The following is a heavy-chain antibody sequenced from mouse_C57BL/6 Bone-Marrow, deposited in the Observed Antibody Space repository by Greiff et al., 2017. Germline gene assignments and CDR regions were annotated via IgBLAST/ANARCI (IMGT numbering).Heavy chain of an antibody. Sequence: QVQLQQPGAELVMPGASVKLSCKASGYTFTSYWMHWVKQRPGQGLEWIGEIDPSDSYTNYNQKFKGKSTLTVDKSSSTAYMQLSSLTSEDSAVSYCARERITTVVATPFDYGGQGTTLTVSS. CDR2: IDPSDSYT. CDR3: ARERITTVVATPFDY. D-gene: IGHD1-1*01. J-gene: IGHJ2*01. CDR1: GYTFTSYW. V-gene: IGHV1-69*01.